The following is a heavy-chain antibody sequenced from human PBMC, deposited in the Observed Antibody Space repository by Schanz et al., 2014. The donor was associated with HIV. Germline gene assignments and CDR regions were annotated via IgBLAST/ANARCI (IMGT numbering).Heavy chain of an antibody. CDR3: ARGPFPGFSVSAYYFYSGLDV. CDR1: GESFSGYF. J-gene: IGHJ6*02. V-gene: IGHV4-34*01. Sequence: QVQLQQWGAGLLKPSETLSLTCAVYGESFSGYFWTWIRQSPGKGLEWIGEINHSGSTNYNPSLKIRVPFSVDPSKTQFPRGLGSVTAADTGVYFCARGPFPGFSVSAYYFYSGLDVWGQGTAVTVSS. CDR2: INHSGST. D-gene: IGHD3-16*01.